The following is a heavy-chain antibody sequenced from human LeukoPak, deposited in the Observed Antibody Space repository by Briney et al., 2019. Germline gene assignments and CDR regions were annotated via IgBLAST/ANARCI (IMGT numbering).Heavy chain of an antibody. D-gene: IGHD6-13*01. CDR1: GFTFSDYY. CDR2: ISGTSSYT. J-gene: IGHJ4*02. CDR3: ARLGSIAAAGTPDF. Sequence: GGSLRLSYAASGFTFSDYYMSWIRQAPGKGLEWVSYISGTSSYTTYADSVKGRFTISRDNAKNSLYLQMNSLRGEDTAVYYCARLGSIAAAGTPDFWGQGTLVTVSS. V-gene: IGHV3-11*06.